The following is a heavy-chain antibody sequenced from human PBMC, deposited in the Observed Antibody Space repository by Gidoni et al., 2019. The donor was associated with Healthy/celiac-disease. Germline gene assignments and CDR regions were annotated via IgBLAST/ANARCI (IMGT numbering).Heavy chain of an antibody. CDR1: GGSISSSSYY. V-gene: IGHV4-39*01. CDR2: IYYSGST. D-gene: IGHD5-18*01. CDR3: ARRDSAMVYFDY. Sequence: QLQLQESGPGLVQPSETLSLTCTVSGGSISSSSYYWGWIRQPPGKGLEWIGSIYYSGSTYYNPSLKSRVTISVDTSKNQFSLKLSAVTAADTAVYYCARRDSAMVYFDYWGQGTLVTVSS. J-gene: IGHJ4*02.